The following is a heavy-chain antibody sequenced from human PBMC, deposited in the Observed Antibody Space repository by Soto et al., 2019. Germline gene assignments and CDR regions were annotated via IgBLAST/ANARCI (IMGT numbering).Heavy chain of an antibody. CDR3: ARGASPTHHLYKQWQNNWFDP. Sequence: GASVKVSCKASGYTFTSYDINWVRQATGQGLEWMGWMNPNSGNTGYAQKFQGRVTMTRNTSISTAYMELSSLRSEDTAVYYCARGASPTHHLYKQWQNNWFDPWGQGTLVTVSS. D-gene: IGHD6-19*01. CDR1: GYTFTSYD. V-gene: IGHV1-8*01. CDR2: MNPNSGNT. J-gene: IGHJ5*02.